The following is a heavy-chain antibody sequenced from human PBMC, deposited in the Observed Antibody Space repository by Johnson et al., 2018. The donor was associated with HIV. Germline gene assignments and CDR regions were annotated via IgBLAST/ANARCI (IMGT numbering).Heavy chain of an antibody. V-gene: IGHV3-23*04. CDR3: ARDYSDYVWGSYRFGAFDI. J-gene: IGHJ3*02. CDR1: GFTFSNAW. D-gene: IGHD3-16*02. Sequence: VQLVESGGGLVKPGGSLRLSCAASGFTFSNAWMSWVRQAPGKGLEWVSAISGSGGSTYYADSVKGRFTISRDNSKNTLYLQMNSLRAEDTAVYYCARDYSDYVWGSYRFGAFDIWGQGTMVTVSS. CDR2: ISGSGGST.